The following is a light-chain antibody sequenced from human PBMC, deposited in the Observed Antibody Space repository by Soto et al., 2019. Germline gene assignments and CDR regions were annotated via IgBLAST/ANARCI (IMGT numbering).Light chain of an antibody. V-gene: IGLV1-40*01. CDR3: QSYDSSLVV. Sequence: QSVLTQPPSVSGAPGQRVTISCTGSSSNIGAGYDVHWYQQLPGTAPKLLIYGNSNRPSGVPDRFSGSKAGTSASLAITGRQAEDEADYYGQSYDSSLVVFGGGTKLTVL. CDR1: SSNIGAGYD. J-gene: IGLJ2*01. CDR2: GNS.